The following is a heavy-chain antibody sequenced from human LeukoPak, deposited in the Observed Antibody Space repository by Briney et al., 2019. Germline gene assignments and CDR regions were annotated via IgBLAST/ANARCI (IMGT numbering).Heavy chain of an antibody. V-gene: IGHV3-48*03. Sequence: GGSLRLSCAASGFTFCSYELNWVPQAPGKGRKWVSYISSSCNTIYYAASVKGRFTISQDNARNSLYLQMNSLRAEDTAVYYCARDHGGFSFDYWGQGTLVTVSS. CDR1: GFTFCSYE. D-gene: IGHD3-16*01. J-gene: IGHJ4*02. CDR2: ISSSCNTI. CDR3: ARDHGGFSFDY.